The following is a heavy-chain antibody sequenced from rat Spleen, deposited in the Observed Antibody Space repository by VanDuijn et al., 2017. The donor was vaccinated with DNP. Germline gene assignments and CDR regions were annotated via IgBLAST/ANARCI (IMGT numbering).Heavy chain of an antibody. CDR1: GFTFSDYN. D-gene: IGHD4-1*01. J-gene: IGHJ4*01. V-gene: IGHV5-7*01. CDR2: ISTSGSRT. CDR3: ARRYTTGAMDA. Sequence: EVQLVESGGGLVQPGRSLKLSCVASGFTFSDYNMAWVRQAPQKGLEWVATISTSGSRTYYPDSVKGRFTISRDNAKSSLYLQMNSLKSEDTATYYCARRYTTGAMDAWGQGTSVTVSS.